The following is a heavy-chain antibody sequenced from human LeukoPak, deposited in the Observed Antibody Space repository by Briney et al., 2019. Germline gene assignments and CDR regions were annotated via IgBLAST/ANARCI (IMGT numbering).Heavy chain of an antibody. CDR1: GYTFTSYD. CDR3: AREGYCSGGSCYYSYFDY. CDR2: MNPNSGNT. V-gene: IGHV1-8*01. Sequence: ASVKVSCKASGYTFTSYDINWVRQATGQGLEWMGWMNPNSGNTGYAQKFQGRVTMTRNTSISTAYMGLSSLRSEDTAVYYCAREGYCSGGSCYYSYFDYWGQGTLVTVSS. D-gene: IGHD2-15*01. J-gene: IGHJ4*02.